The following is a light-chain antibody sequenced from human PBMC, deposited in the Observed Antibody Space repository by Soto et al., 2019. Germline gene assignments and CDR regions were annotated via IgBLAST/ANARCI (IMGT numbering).Light chain of an antibody. J-gene: IGLJ2*01. Sequence: QSALTQPASVSGSPGQSITISCTGTSSDVGGYNYVSWYQQHPGKAPKLMIYDVSNRPSGVSNRFSGSKSGNTASMTISGRKAEDEGDYYCSSYTSSSTLVFGGGTQLTVL. CDR1: SSDVGGYNY. V-gene: IGLV2-14*01. CDR2: DVS. CDR3: SSYTSSSTLV.